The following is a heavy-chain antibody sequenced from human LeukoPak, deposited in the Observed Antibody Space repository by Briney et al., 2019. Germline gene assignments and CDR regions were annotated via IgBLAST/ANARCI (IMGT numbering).Heavy chain of an antibody. Sequence: PSETLSLTCAVYGGSFSGYYWSWIRQPPGKGLEWIGEINHSGSTNYNPSLKSRVTISADTSKNQFSLKLSSVTAADTAVYYCARGRRYQLPLGFDPWGQGTLVTVSS. J-gene: IGHJ5*02. V-gene: IGHV4-34*01. CDR2: INHSGST. CDR1: GGSFSGYY. CDR3: ARGRRYQLPLGFDP. D-gene: IGHD2-2*01.